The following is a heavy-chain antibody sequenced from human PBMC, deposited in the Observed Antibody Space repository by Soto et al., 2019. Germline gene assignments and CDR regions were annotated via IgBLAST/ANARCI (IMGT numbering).Heavy chain of an antibody. CDR1: GGSISSSSYY. Sequence: SETLSLTCTVSGGSISSSSYYWGWIRQPPGKGLEWIGSIYYSGSTYYNPSLKSRVTISVDTSKNQFSLKLSSVTAADTAVYYCAVVLRFLEWLPYFDYWGQGTLVTVLL. CDR3: AVVLRFLEWLPYFDY. V-gene: IGHV4-39*01. J-gene: IGHJ4*02. CDR2: IYYSGST. D-gene: IGHD3-3*01.